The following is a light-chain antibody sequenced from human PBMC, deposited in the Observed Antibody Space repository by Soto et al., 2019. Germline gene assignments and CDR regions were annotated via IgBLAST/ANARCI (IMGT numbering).Light chain of an antibody. V-gene: IGKV1-39*01. CDR3: QQLNSFLIT. CDR2: AAS. CDR1: QSVSIY. Sequence: IQMTQSPSSLSAFVGDRVTISCRASQSVSIYLNWYQQKPGKAPKLLIYAASSLQSGVPSRFSGSGSGTDFTLTISSLQPEDFATYYCQQLNSFLITFGQGTRLEIK. J-gene: IGKJ5*01.